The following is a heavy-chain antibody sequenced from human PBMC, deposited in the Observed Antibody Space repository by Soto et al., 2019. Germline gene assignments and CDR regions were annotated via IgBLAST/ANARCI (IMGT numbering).Heavy chain of an antibody. J-gene: IGHJ6*02. CDR2: MNPNSGHT. Sequence: QVQLVQSGAEVKKPGASVKVSCKASGYAFTTYDINWVRQATGQGPEWMGWMNPNSGHTVYAQKFQGRVTVTRDTSINPAFTERSSLRSEDTGVYYCARGSMWFGRYGMAVWGQGTTVTVSS. V-gene: IGHV1-8*01. CDR3: ARGSMWFGRYGMAV. CDR1: GYAFTTYD. D-gene: IGHD3-10*01.